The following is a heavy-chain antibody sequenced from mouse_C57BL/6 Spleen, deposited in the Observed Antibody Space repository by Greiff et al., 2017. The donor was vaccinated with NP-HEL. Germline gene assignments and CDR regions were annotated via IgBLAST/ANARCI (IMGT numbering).Heavy chain of an antibody. J-gene: IGHJ3*01. CDR2: ISDGGSYT. CDR3: ARTYYYGSSPLAY. D-gene: IGHD1-1*01. V-gene: IGHV5-4*03. CDR1: GFTFSSYA. Sequence: EVKLMESGGGLVKPGGSLKLSCAASGFTFSSYAMSWVRQTPEKRLEWVATISDGGSYTYYPDNVKGRFTISRDNAKNNLYLQMSHLKSEDTAMYYCARTYYYGSSPLAYWGQGTLVTVSA.